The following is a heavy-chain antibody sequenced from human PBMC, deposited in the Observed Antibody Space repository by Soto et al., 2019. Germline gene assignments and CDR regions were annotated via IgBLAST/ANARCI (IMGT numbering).Heavy chain of an antibody. Sequence: GGSLRLSCASSGFTLSMSAVNWVRQAPGKGLEWVSYISDSGDRTYYADSVKGRFTISRDRSKNTVSLQMDSLRAEDTAVYYCAKDRGIIVKAGDAFDVWGQGTKVT. J-gene: IGHJ3*01. V-gene: IGHV3-23*01. CDR1: GFTLSMSA. CDR3: AKDRGIIVKAGDAFDV. D-gene: IGHD3-16*02. CDR2: ISDSGDRT.